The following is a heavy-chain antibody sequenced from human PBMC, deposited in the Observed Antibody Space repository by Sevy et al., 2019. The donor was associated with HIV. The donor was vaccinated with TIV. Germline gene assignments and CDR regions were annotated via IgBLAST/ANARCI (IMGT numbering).Heavy chain of an antibody. CDR1: GFTFSNYG. J-gene: IGHJ4*02. D-gene: IGHD4-17*01. CDR2: IHSDGTNQ. V-gene: IGHV3-30*02. Sequence: GGSLRLSCVASGFTFSNYGMYWVRQAPGKGLEWVAFIHSDGTNQYYRDSGKGPFTISRKNAKKTLYLQMNSLRPEDTAMYFCSSRDYGCSIDYWGQGTPVTVSS. CDR3: SSRDYGCSIDY.